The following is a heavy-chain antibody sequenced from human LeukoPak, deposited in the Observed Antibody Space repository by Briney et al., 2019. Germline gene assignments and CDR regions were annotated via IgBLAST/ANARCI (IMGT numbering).Heavy chain of an antibody. Sequence: ASVKVSCKASGYTFIGYYMHWVRQAPGQGLEWMGWINPNSGGTNYAQKFQGWVTMTRDTSISTAYMELSRLRSDDTAVYYCARAPRYCSSTSCYSPLDYWGQGTLVTVSS. D-gene: IGHD2-2*01. J-gene: IGHJ4*02. CDR3: ARAPRYCSSTSCYSPLDY. CDR1: GYTFIGYY. CDR2: INPNSGGT. V-gene: IGHV1-2*04.